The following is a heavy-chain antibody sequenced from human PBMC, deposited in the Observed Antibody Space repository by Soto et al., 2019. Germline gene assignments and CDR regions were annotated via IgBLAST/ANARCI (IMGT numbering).Heavy chain of an antibody. Sequence: QVQLQESGPGLVKPSQTLSLTCTVSGGSISSGGYYWSWIRQHPGKGLEWIGYTYYSGSTYYNPSLKSRVTISVDTSKNQFSLKLSSVTAADTAVYYCARDRIFGVDPVRWFDPWGQGTLVTVSS. D-gene: IGHD3-3*02. J-gene: IGHJ5*02. CDR2: TYYSGST. CDR1: GGSISSGGYY. CDR3: ARDRIFGVDPVRWFDP. V-gene: IGHV4-31*03.